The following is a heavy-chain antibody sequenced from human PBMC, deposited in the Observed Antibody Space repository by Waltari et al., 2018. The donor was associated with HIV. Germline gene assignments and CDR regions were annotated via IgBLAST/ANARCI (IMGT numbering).Heavy chain of an antibody. Sequence: EVQLVESGGVVVQPGGSLRLSCAASGFTFDDYTMHWVRQAPGTGLECVSHISWDCGSTYDSDSVKGRLTISRDNSKNSLYLQMNSLRTEDTALYYCEKPSGNYDSSGYSNYFDYWGQGTLVTVSS. CDR3: EKPSGNYDSSGYSNYFDY. D-gene: IGHD3-22*01. V-gene: IGHV3-43*01. CDR2: ISWDCGST. J-gene: IGHJ4*02. CDR1: GFTFDDYT.